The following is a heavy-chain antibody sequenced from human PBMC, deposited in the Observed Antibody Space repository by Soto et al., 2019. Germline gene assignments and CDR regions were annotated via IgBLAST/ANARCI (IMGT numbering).Heavy chain of an antibody. CDR3: ARGEVFYGMDV. J-gene: IGHJ6*02. V-gene: IGHV3-21*01. Sequence: EVQLVESGGGLVKPGGSLRLSCAASGFTFSSYSMNWVRQAPGKGLEWVSSISSSSSYIYYADSVKGRFTISRDNAKNSLYLQMNGLRAEDTAVYYCARGEVFYGMDVWGQGTTVTVSS. CDR2: ISSSSSYI. CDR1: GFTFSSYS. D-gene: IGHD3-10*01.